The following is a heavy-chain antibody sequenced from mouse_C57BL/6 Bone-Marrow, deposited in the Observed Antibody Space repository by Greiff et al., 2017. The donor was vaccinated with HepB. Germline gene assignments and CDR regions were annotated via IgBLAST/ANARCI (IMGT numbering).Heavy chain of an antibody. J-gene: IGHJ3*01. V-gene: IGHV5-4*01. CDR2: ISDGGSYT. Sequence: EVKLVESGGGLVKPGGSLKLSCAASGFTFSSYALSWVRQTPEKRLEWVATISDGGSYTYYPDNVKGRFTISRDNAKNNLYLQMSHLKSEDTAMYYWEREGEGYYAWFAYWGQGTLVTVSA. CDR1: GFTFSSYA. CDR3: EREGEGYYAWFAY. D-gene: IGHD2-3*01.